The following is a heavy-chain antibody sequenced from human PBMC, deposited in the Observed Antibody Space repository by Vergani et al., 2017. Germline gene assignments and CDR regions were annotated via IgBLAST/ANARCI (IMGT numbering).Heavy chain of an antibody. CDR3: ARHESGYGGLNYYYYXMDV. D-gene: IGHD4-23*01. J-gene: IGHJ6*03. V-gene: IGHV5-51*01. Sequence: EVQLVQSGAEVKKPGESLKISCKGSGYSFTSYWIGWVRQMPGKGLEWMGIIYPGDSDTRYSPSFLGQVTISADKSISTAYLQWSSLKASDTAMYYCARHESGYGGLNYYYYXMDVWGKGTTVTVSS. CDR2: IYPGDSDT. CDR1: GYSFTSYW.